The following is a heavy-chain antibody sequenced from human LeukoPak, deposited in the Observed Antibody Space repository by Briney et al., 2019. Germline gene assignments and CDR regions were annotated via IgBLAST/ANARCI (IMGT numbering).Heavy chain of an antibody. J-gene: IGHJ4*02. Sequence: GGTLRLSCAASGFTFSTYGMSWVRQAPGKGLEWVSAISGSGGSTYYADSVKGRFTISRDNSKNTLYLQMNSLRAEDTSVYYCAKAVAGDYWSQGTLVTVSS. D-gene: IGHD6-19*01. CDR2: ISGSGGST. CDR3: AKAVAGDY. CDR1: GFTFSTYG. V-gene: IGHV3-23*01.